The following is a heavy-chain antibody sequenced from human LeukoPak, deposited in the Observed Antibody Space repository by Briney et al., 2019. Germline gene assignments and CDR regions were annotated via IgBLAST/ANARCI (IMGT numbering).Heavy chain of an antibody. D-gene: IGHD4-23*01. Sequence: NXXXDGSEKKYVDSVKGRFTISRDNAKNSLYLQMNSLRAEDTAVYYCARDRDYGGNPGGASFDYWGQGTLVTVSS. CDR2: XXXDGSEK. CDR3: ARDRDYGGNPGGASFDY. V-gene: IGHV3-7*01. J-gene: IGHJ4*02.